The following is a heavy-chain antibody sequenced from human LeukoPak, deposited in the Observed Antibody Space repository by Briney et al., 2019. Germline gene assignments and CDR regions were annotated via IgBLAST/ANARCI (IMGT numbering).Heavy chain of an antibody. CDR1: GLTFSSYS. CDR2: ISGSSSSI. CDR3: ARGRHSGDWLIEI. V-gene: IGHV3-48*02. D-gene: IGHD6-25*01. Sequence: GGSLRLSCAASGLTFSSYSMHWVRQAPGKGLEWVSFISGSSSSIYYADSVKGRFTISRDNAKNSLYLQMNSLRDEDTAVYYCARGRHSGDWLIEIWGQGTVVTVSS. J-gene: IGHJ4*01.